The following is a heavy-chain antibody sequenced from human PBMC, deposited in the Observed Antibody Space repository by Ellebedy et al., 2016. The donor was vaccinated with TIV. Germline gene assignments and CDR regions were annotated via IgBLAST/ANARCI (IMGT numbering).Heavy chain of an antibody. Sequence: GEFLKISCKGSGYSFTNSWIGWVRQMPGKGLEFLGIVYPRDSDSRYSPSFQGPFTLSADMSISTAYLQWDSLKASDTAMYYCARAVDPTTVVGGTYHFDSWGQGTLVTVSS. V-gene: IGHV5-51*01. CDR3: ARAVDPTTVVGGTYHFDS. D-gene: IGHD1-26*01. CDR2: VYPRDSDS. CDR1: GYSFTNSW. J-gene: IGHJ4*02.